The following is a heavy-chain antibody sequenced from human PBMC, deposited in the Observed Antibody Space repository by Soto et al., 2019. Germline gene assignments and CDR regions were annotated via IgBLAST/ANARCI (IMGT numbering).Heavy chain of an antibody. CDR2: INHSGST. Sequence: SETLSLTCAVYGGSFSGYYWSWIRQPPGKGLEWIGEINHSGSTNYNPALKSRVTIAVGTSKNQFSLKLSSVTAAVTAVYYCAGGVRLRFLEWSLPSAYYYYYMDVWGKGTTVTVSS. CDR3: AGGVRLRFLEWSLPSAYYYYYMDV. J-gene: IGHJ6*03. V-gene: IGHV4-34*01. CDR1: GGSFSGYY. D-gene: IGHD3-3*01.